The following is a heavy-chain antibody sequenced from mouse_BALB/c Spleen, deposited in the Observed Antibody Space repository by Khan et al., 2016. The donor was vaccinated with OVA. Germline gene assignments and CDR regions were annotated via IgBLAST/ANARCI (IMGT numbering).Heavy chain of an antibody. CDR3: ASRSV. J-gene: IGHJ1*01. CDR2: IHYSGST. Sequence: VQLKESGPGLVKPSQSLTLTCTVTGYSITSDYAWNWIRQFPGSKLEWMGYIHYSGSTSYNPSLKSRISITRDTSKNQFFLQLNSVTTEDTATXYCASRSVWGEGTTVTVSS. CDR1: GYSITSDYA. V-gene: IGHV3-2*02.